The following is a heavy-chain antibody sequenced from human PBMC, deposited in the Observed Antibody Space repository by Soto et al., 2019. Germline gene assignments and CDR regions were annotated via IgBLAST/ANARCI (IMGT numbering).Heavy chain of an antibody. CDR2: ISYDGNNK. CDR1: GLTFSSYG. J-gene: IGHJ4*02. V-gene: IGHV3-30*18. Sequence: GGSLRLSCAASGLTFSSYGMHWVRQAPGKGLEWVALISYDGNNKYYADSVKGRFTISRDNSKNTLYLQMNSLRAEDTAVYYCAKAISGDSSSDYWGQGTLVTVSS. CDR3: AKAISGDSSSDY. D-gene: IGHD3-22*01.